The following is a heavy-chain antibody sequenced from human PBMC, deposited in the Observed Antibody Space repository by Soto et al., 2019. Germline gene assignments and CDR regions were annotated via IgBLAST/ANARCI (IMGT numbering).Heavy chain of an antibody. CDR2: IWYDGSNK. Sequence: QVQLVESGGGVVQPGRSLRLSCAASGFTFSSYGMHWVRQAPGKGLEWVAVIWYDGSNKYYADSVKGRFTISRDNSKNTLYLQMNSLRAEDTAVYYCASVPPHYGSGVDYWGQGTLVTVSS. CDR1: GFTFSSYG. CDR3: ASVPPHYGSGVDY. D-gene: IGHD3-10*01. J-gene: IGHJ4*02. V-gene: IGHV3-33*01.